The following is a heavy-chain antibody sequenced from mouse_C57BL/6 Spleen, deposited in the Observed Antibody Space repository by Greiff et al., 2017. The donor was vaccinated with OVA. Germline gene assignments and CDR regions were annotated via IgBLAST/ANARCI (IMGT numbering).Heavy chain of an antibody. CDR2: INPNYGTT. Sequence: LVESGPELVKPGASVKISCKASGYSFTDYNMNWVKQSNGKSLEWIGVINPNYGTTSYNQKFKGKATLTVDQSSSTAYMQLNSLTSEDSAVYYCAREEIYYGYDGDWGDAMDYWGQGTSVTVSS. CDR3: AREEIYYGYDGDWGDAMDY. J-gene: IGHJ4*01. D-gene: IGHD2-2*01. CDR1: GYSFTDYN. V-gene: IGHV1-39*01.